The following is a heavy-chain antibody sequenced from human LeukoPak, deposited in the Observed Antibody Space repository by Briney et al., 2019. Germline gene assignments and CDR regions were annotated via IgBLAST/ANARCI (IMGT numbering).Heavy chain of an antibody. CDR3: VRDPHSLDY. CDR1: GFTFSSYS. CDR2: IRSSSSPV. D-gene: IGHD5-18*01. Sequence: GGSLRLSCAASGFTFSSYSMNWVRQAPGKGLEWIAYIRSSSSPVYYADSVKGRFTISRDNAKNFLYLQMDSLRDEDTAVYYCVRDPHSLDYWGQGTLVTVSS. V-gene: IGHV3-48*02. J-gene: IGHJ4*02.